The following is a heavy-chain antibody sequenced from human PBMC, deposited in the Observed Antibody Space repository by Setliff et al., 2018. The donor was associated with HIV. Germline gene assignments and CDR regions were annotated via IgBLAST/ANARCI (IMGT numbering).Heavy chain of an antibody. Sequence: ASVKVSCKASGYTFTSYGISWVRQAPGQGLEWMGWISAYNVNTNYAQKFQGRVTMTTDTSTSTAYMELRSLRSDDTAVYYCARVRVGATPLDYWGQGTLVTVSS. V-gene: IGHV1-18*01. D-gene: IGHD1-26*01. CDR3: ARVRVGATPLDY. CDR1: GYTFTSYG. CDR2: ISAYNVNT. J-gene: IGHJ4*02.